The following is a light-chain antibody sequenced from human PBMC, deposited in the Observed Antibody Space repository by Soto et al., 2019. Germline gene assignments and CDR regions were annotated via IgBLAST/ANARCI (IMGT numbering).Light chain of an antibody. CDR1: QSISSW. CDR3: QQYNSYPWT. V-gene: IGKV1-5*03. CDR2: KAS. Sequence: DIQMTQSPSTLSASVGDRVTITCRASQSISSWLAWYQQKPGKTPKVLIYKASSLESGVPSRFSGSGSGTEFTLTISSLQPDDVATYYSQQYNSYPWTFGQGTKVEIK. J-gene: IGKJ1*01.